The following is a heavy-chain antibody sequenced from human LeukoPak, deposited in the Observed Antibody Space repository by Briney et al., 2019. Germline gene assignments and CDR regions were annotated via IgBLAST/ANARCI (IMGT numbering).Heavy chain of an antibody. CDR1: GFTFDDYG. V-gene: IGHV3-20*04. CDR2: INWNGGST. CDR3: ARDHIILRGSGSYYIDY. J-gene: IGHJ4*02. Sequence: PGGSLRLSCAASGFTFDDYGMSWVRQAPGKGLEWVSGINWNGGSTGYADSVKGRFTISRDNSKNTLYLQMNSLRAEDTAVYYCARDHIILRGSGSYYIDYWGQGTLVTVSS. D-gene: IGHD3-10*01.